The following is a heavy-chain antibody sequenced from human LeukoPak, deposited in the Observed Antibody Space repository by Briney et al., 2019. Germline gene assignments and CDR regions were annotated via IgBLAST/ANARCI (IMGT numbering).Heavy chain of an antibody. CDR1: GFNFSAHY. Sequence: GGSLRLSCAVSGFNFSAHYMSWIRQAPGNGLEWVSYISPRSYSMYCRDSVKGRFTISRDNAKNSLYLQMNNLRDEDTAVYYCVRGKRQFDLWGQGTLVTVSS. V-gene: IGHV3-11*01. J-gene: IGHJ4*02. CDR2: ISPRSYSM. CDR3: VRGKRQFDL.